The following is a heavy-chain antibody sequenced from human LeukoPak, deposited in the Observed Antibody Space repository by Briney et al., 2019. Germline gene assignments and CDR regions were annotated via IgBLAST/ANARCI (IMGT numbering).Heavy chain of an antibody. CDR1: GGSISNYY. Sequence: PSETLSLTCSFSGGSISNYYWSWVRQPPGKGLEWIGYIYYSGSTDYNPSLKSRVTISIDTSKNHFSLRLSSVTAADTASYYCARGYAYGPNYYFDYWGQGTLVTVS. D-gene: IGHD5-18*01. CDR3: ARGYAYGPNYYFDY. J-gene: IGHJ4*02. V-gene: IGHV4-59*01. CDR2: IYYSGST.